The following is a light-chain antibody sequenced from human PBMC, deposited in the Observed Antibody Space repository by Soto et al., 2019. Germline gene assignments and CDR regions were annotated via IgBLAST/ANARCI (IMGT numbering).Light chain of an antibody. CDR1: SSDVGDYDF. J-gene: IGLJ1*01. Sequence: QSVLTQPASVSGSPGQSITISCTGASSDVGDYDFVSWYLQHPGKVPKLIIYEVTKRPSGVSDRFSGSKSGNTASLTISGLQAKDGANYYCSSYTSRNPPLVFGTGTKLTVL. CDR2: EVT. V-gene: IGLV2-14*01. CDR3: SSYTSRNPPLV.